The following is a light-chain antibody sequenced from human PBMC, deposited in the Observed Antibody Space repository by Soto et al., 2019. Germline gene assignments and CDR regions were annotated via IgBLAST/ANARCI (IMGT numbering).Light chain of an antibody. Sequence: EIVMTQSPATMSVSPGERATLSCRASQSVSSNLAWYQQKPGQAPRLIIYGAYTRATGVPARFSGSGSGTEFTLTINSLQSEDFAVYFCQQYNNWPPFTCGPGTKVDIK. CDR3: QQYNNWPPFT. CDR1: QSVSSN. V-gene: IGKV3-15*01. CDR2: GAY. J-gene: IGKJ3*01.